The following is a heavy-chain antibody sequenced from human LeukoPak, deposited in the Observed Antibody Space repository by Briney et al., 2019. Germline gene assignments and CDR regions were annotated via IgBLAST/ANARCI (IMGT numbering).Heavy chain of an antibody. CDR2: ISGSGGST. V-gene: IGHV3-23*01. D-gene: IGHD3-16*01. CDR3: AKRGISLIYYYYMDV. Sequence: SGGSLRLSCAASGFTFSSYAMSWVRQAPGKGLEWVSAISGSGGSTYYADSVKGRFTISRDNSKNTLYLQMNSLRAEDTAVYYCAKRGISLIYYYYMDVWGKGTTVTVSS. CDR1: GFTFSSYA. J-gene: IGHJ6*03.